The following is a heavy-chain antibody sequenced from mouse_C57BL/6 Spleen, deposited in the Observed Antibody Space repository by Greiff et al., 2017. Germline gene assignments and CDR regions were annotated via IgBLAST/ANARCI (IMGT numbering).Heavy chain of an antibody. J-gene: IGHJ4*01. CDR1: GYTFTDYY. Sequence: EVQLQQSGPELVKPGASVKITCKASGYTFTDYYMNWVKQSHGKSLEWIGDINPNNGGTSYNQKIKGKATLTVDKASSTAYMELRSLTSEDSAVYYCARKENRMDYWGQGTSVTVSS. V-gene: IGHV1-26*01. CDR2: INPNNGGT. CDR3: ARKENRMDY.